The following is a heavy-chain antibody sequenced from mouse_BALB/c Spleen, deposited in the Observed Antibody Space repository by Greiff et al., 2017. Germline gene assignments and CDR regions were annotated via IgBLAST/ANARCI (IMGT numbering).Heavy chain of an antibody. CDR3: ARGGDGYYEFAY. Sequence: EVQLQQSGAELVKPGASVKLSCTASGFNIKDTYMHWVKQRPEQGLEWIGRIDPANGNTKYDPKFQGKATITADTSSNTAYLQLSSLTSEDTAVYYCARGGDGYYEFAYWGQGTLVTVSA. D-gene: IGHD2-3*01. CDR2: IDPANGNT. CDR1: GFNIKDTY. J-gene: IGHJ3*01. V-gene: IGHV14-3*02.